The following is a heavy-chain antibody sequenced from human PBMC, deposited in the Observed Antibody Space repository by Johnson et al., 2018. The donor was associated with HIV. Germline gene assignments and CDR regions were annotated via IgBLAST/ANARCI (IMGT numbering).Heavy chain of an antibody. D-gene: IGHD3-22*01. J-gene: IGHJ3*02. V-gene: IGHV3-23*04. CDR3: ARVTKYYFDSSVDAFDI. CDR2: ISGSGGST. Sequence: VYLVESGGGAVQPGGSLRLSCAASGFTFSSYAMSWVRQAPGKGLEWVSAISGSGGSTYYADSVKGRFTISRDNAKNSLYLQMNSLRAEDTAVYFCARVTKYYFDSSVDAFDIWGQGTMVTVSS. CDR1: GFTFSSYA.